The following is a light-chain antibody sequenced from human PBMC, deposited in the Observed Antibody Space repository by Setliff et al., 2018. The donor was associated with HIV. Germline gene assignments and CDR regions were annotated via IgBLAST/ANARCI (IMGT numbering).Light chain of an antibody. CDR1: SGYSNYK. CDR3: GADHGSGSKFVKI. Sequence: QLVLTQPPSASASLGASVTLTCTLSSGYSNYKVDWYQQRPGKGPRFVVRVGTGGIVGSKGDGIPDRFSVLGSGLNRYLTIKNIQEEDESDYHCGADHGSGSKFVKIFGGGTKSPS. V-gene: IGLV9-49*01. J-gene: IGLJ2*01. CDR2: VGTGGIVG.